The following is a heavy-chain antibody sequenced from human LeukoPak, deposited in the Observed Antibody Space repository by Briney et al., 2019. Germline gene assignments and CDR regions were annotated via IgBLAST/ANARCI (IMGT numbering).Heavy chain of an antibody. CDR1: GASISNYY. V-gene: IGHV4-4*07. D-gene: IGHD3-10*01. J-gene: IGHJ5*02. CDR3: ARVSTMVRGVIIYWFDP. Sequence: SETLSLTCTVSGASISNYYRTWIRQPAGKGLEWIGRMYSTGSTIYNPSLKSRVTMSVDTSKNQFSLTLSSVTAADTAVYYCARVSTMVRGVIIYWFDPWGQGTLVTVSS. CDR2: MYSTGST.